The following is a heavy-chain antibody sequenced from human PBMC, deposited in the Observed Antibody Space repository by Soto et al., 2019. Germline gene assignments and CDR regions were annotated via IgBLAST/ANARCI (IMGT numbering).Heavy chain of an antibody. J-gene: IGHJ4*02. Sequence: SQTLSLTCGISGDSVFSNSAAWNWLRQSPSRGLEWLGRTYYRSKWYNDYAVSVESRITINPDTSKNHFSLQLNFVTPEDTAVYFCARGEQYSGRIFDYWGQGTLVTVSS. CDR2: TYYRSKWYN. D-gene: IGHD1-26*01. CDR3: ARGEQYSGRIFDY. CDR1: GDSVFSNSAA. V-gene: IGHV6-1*01.